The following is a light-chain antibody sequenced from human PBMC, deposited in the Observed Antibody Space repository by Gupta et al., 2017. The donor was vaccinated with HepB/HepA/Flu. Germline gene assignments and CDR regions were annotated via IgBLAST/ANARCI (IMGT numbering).Light chain of an antibody. Sequence: EIVMTQSPATLSVSPGERATLSCRASQSVGSNLAWYQQKPGQVPRLLIRGVSTRATGVPATVSGSGSGTEFTLTINNLQSEDFAIYYCQQYNAWPWTFGQGTKVEVK. CDR3: QQYNAWPWT. V-gene: IGKV3-15*01. J-gene: IGKJ1*01. CDR2: GVS. CDR1: QSVGSN.